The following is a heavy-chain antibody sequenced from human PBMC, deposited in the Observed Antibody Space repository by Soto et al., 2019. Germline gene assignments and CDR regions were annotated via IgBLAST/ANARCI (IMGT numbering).Heavy chain of an antibody. CDR2: INPGGST. J-gene: IGHJ6*02. CDR3: ASSSLYGMDV. V-gene: IGHV4-34*01. Sequence: SETLSLTCGVFGGPFNGFYWSWIRQPPGKGLEWIGEINPGGSTHYNPSLRSRLTLSADTSKNQFSLKVGSVTAADTAVYYCASSSLYGMDVWGQGTTVTVSS. CDR1: GGPFNGFY.